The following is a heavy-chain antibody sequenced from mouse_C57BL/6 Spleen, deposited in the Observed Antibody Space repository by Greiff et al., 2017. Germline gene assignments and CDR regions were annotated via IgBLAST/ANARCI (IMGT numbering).Heavy chain of an antibody. V-gene: IGHV8-12*01. CDR3: ARRANYYYGSSYWYFDV. J-gene: IGHJ1*03. Sequence: QVTLKESGPGILQSSQTLSLTCSFSGFSLSTSGMGVSWIRQPSGKGLEWLAHIYWDDDKRYNPSLKSRLTISKDTSRNQVFLKITSVDTADTATYYCARRANYYYGSSYWYFDVWGTGTTVTVSS. CDR1: GFSLSTSGMG. CDR2: IYWDDDK. D-gene: IGHD1-1*01.